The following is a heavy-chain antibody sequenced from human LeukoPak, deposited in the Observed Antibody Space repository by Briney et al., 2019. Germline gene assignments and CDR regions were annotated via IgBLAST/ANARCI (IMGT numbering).Heavy chain of an antibody. Sequence: SETLSLTCTVSGGSISSYYWSWIRQPAGKGLEWIGRIYTSGSTNYNPSLKSRVTMSVDTSKNQFSLKLSSVTAADTAVYYCARDPIVVVPAAMDSYYYTVWTSGAKGPRSPSP. CDR1: GGSISSYY. V-gene: IGHV4-4*07. CDR2: IYTSGST. CDR3: ARDPIVVVPAAMDSYYYTVWTS. J-gene: IGHJ6*02. D-gene: IGHD2-2*01.